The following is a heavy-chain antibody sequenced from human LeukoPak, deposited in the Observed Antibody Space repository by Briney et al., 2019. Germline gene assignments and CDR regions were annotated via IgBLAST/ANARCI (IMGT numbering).Heavy chain of an antibody. D-gene: IGHD2-15*01. CDR2: IYSGGST. CDR1: GSTVSCNY. CDR3: ASGKYAPVGATYSFDI. V-gene: IGHV3-66*01. Sequence: GGSVRLSCAASGSTVSCNYMSWVRQAPGKGLEWISTIYSGGSTYYADSVKGRFTISRDNSKNTVFLQMNSLRAEDTAVYYCASGKYAPVGATYSFDIWGQGTMVTVSS. J-gene: IGHJ3*02.